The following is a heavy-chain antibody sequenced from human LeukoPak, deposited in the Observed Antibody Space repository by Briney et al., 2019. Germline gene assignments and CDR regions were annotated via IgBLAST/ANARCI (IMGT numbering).Heavy chain of an antibody. CDR2: INPNSGGT. CDR1: GYTLTACY. Sequence: ASVKVSCKASGYTLTACYIYWVRQAPGQGLEWMGRINPNSGGTDYAQNFQGRVTMTRDTSISTAYMELSRLRSDDTAVYYCARGYCSGGTCYLVENWLDPWGLGTLVTVSS. CDR3: ARGYCSGGTCYLVENWLDP. J-gene: IGHJ5*02. V-gene: IGHV1-2*06. D-gene: IGHD2-15*01.